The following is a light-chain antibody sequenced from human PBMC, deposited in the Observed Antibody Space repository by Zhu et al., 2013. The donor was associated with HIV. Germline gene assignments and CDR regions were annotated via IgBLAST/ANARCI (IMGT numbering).Light chain of an antibody. V-gene: IGKV1-17*01. CDR3: LQHNNYPWT. Sequence: IQLTQSPPSLSASVGDRGTITCRASQGIGYALAWYQQKPGKAPKGLMHTASHLQSGVSSRFSGSGSETEFTLTISSLQPEDFATYFCLQHNNYPWTFGQGTKVEIK. CDR2: TAS. J-gene: IGKJ1*01. CDR1: QGIGYA.